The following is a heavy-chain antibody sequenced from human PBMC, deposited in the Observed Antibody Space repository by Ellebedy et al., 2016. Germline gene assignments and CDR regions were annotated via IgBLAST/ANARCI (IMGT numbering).Heavy chain of an antibody. CDR3: ASRALAVAGTDPPRDYYYGMDV. J-gene: IGHJ6*02. V-gene: IGHV3-66*01. Sequence: GGSLRLSCAASGFIVSSNYMSWVRQAPGKGLEWVSVLYSGGSAFYADSVKGRFTISRDNAKNSLYLQMDSLRIEDTAVYYCASRALAVAGTDPPRDYYYGMDVWGQGTTVTVSS. CDR1: GFIVSSNY. CDR2: LYSGGSA. D-gene: IGHD6-19*01.